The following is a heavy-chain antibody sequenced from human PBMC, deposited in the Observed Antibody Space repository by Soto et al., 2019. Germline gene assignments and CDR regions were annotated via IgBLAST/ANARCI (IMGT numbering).Heavy chain of an antibody. CDR2: ISSSSSTI. V-gene: IGHV3-48*02. D-gene: IGHD6-19*01. CDR1: GFTFSSHS. Sequence: EVQLVESGGGLVQPGGSLRLSCAASGFTFSSHSMNWVRQAPGKGLEWVSYISSSSSTIYYADSVKGRFTISRDNAKNSLYLQMNSLRDEDTAVYYCARVGEQWLVVSNYYYYGMDVWGQGTTVTVSS. J-gene: IGHJ6*02. CDR3: ARVGEQWLVVSNYYYYGMDV.